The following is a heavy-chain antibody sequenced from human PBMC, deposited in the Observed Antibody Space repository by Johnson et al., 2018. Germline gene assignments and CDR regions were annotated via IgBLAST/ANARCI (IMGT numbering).Heavy chain of an antibody. CDR2: IVGNIGMV. CDR1: GFKSEDYA. V-gene: IGHV3-9*02. J-gene: IGHJ6*02. Sequence: VQLVQSGGGLVRPGRSLRLSCEASGFKSEDYARYWFRQAPGKGLEGGSGIVGNIGMVAYADSGRGRFTISRDNAKNSLYLQMNSLGLEDTALYYCAKTMITFGGARYALDVWGQGTTVTVSS. D-gene: IGHD3-16*01. CDR3: AKTMITFGGARYALDV.